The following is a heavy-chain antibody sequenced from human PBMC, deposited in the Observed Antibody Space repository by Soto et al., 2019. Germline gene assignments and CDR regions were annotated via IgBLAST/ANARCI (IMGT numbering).Heavy chain of an antibody. CDR2: IIPLFGTT. CDR3: AAELGFGKLSVV. CDR1: GDTFKNCV. D-gene: IGHD3-10*01. J-gene: IGHJ6*02. V-gene: IGHV1-69*01. Sequence: QVPVVQSGVEVRRPGSSVKVSCKASGDTFKNCVISWVRQAPGQGLEWMGGIIPLFGTTDFAQRFQGRLTITTDESTTTAYMELSRLGSEDTATYYCAAELGFGKLSVVWGQGTTVIVSS.